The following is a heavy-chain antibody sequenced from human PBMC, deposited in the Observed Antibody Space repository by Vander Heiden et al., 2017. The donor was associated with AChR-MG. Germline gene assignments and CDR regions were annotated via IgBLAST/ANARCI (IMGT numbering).Heavy chain of an antibody. D-gene: IGHD3-10*01. CDR2: ISSSSSYI. J-gene: IGHJ6*02. V-gene: IGHV3-21*01. CDR1: GFTFSSYS. CDR3: AREKRVSGIRYYYYGMDV. Sequence: EVQLVESGGGLVTPGGSLRLSCAASGFTFSSYSMNWVRPAPGKGLGWVSSISSSSSYIYYADSVNGRVTISRDNAKNSLYLQMNSLRAEEPAVYYCAREKRVSGIRYYYYGMDVWGQGTTVTVSS.